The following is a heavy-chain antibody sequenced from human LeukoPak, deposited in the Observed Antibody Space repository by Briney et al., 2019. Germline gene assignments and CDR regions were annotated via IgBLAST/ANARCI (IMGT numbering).Heavy chain of an antibody. Sequence: ALVKVSCKASGYTFTSYYMHWVRQAPGQGLEWMGIINPSGGSTSYAQKFQGRVTMTRDTSTSTVYMELSSLRSEDTAVYYCARSGDFGVVIIPSMDVWGQGTTVTVSS. V-gene: IGHV1-46*01. CDR1: GYTFTSYY. CDR2: INPSGGST. CDR3: ARSGDFGVVIIPSMDV. J-gene: IGHJ6*02. D-gene: IGHD3-3*01.